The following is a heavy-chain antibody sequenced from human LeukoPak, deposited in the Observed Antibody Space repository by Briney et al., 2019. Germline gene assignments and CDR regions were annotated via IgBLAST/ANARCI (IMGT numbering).Heavy chain of an antibody. CDR1: GYTFTSYG. V-gene: IGHV1-18*01. D-gene: IGHD2-2*01. CDR2: ISAYNGNT. CDR3: ARARSYCSSTSCYAPDWFYP. J-gene: IGHJ5*02. Sequence: GASVKVSCKASGYTFTSYGISWVRQTPGQGLEWMGWISAYNGNTNYAQKLQGRVTMTTDTSTSTAYMELRSLRSDDTAVYYCARARSYCSSTSCYAPDWFYPWGQGTLVTVSS.